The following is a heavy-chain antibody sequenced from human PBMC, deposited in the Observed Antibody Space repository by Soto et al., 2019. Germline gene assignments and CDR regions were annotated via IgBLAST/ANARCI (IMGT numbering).Heavy chain of an antibody. Sequence: QVQLVESGGGVVQPGRSLRLSCAASGFTFSSYGIHWVRQTPGKGLEWVAVIWYDGRRKYYADSVKGRFTISRDTSKNTLYLQMDSLRAEDTAVYYCARDDDTSGHYSRSNYWGQGTLVTVSS. CDR2: IWYDGRRK. V-gene: IGHV3-33*01. D-gene: IGHD3-22*01. CDR3: ARDDDTSGHYSRSNY. CDR1: GFTFSSYG. J-gene: IGHJ4*02.